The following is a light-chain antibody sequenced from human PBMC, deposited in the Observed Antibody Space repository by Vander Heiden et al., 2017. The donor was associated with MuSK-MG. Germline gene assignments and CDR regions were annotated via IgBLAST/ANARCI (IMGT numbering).Light chain of an antibody. J-gene: IGKJ4*01. CDR1: QSILYNKNY. V-gene: IGKV4-1*01. CDR2: WAY. CDR3: LQYFSSPLT. Sequence: DIVMTQSPDSLAVSLGERATISCKSSQSILYNKNYLAWYQEKPGQPPKLLIDWAYSRQSGVPDRFSGSGSGTDFTLTISSLQAEDVAIYHCLQYFSSPLTFGGGTKVEIK.